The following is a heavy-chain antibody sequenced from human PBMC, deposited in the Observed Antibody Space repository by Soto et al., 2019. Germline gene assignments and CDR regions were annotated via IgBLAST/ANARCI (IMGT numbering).Heavy chain of an antibody. Sequence: EVQLLESGGGLVQPGGSLRLSCAASGFTFSSYAMSWVRQAPGKGLEWVSAIGVSGDTTYYVDSVKGRFTISRDNSKNSLYLQMGSRRAEETAVYYCAKVRRFGELRSLYWGQGTLVTVSS. V-gene: IGHV3-23*01. CDR2: IGVSGDTT. CDR1: GFTFSSYA. D-gene: IGHD3-10*01. J-gene: IGHJ4*02. CDR3: AKVRRFGELRSLY.